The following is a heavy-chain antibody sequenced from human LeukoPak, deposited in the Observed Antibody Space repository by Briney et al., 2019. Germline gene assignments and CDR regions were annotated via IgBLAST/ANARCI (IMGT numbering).Heavy chain of an antibody. J-gene: IGHJ4*02. CDR2: ISGSGGST. CDR1: GFTFSSYA. CDR3: AKDPAYSSSWGGAFDY. Sequence: QPGGSLRLSCAASGFTFSSYAMSWVRQAPGKGLEWVSAISGSGGSTYYADSVKGRFTISRDNSKNTLYLQMNSLRAEDTAVYYCAKDPAYSSSWGGAFDYWGQGTLVTVSS. D-gene: IGHD6-13*01. V-gene: IGHV3-23*01.